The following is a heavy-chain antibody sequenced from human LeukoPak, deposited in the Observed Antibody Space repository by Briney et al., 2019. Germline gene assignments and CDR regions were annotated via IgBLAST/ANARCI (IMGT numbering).Heavy chain of an antibody. J-gene: IGHJ4*02. CDR3: AAKEGLTGYLSGSFDY. D-gene: IGHD3-9*01. CDR2: ISAGGVDT. V-gene: IGHV3-23*01. Sequence: GGSLRLSCAASGFTFSNYAMTWVRQAPGKGLEWVSAISAGGVDTFYADSVRGRFTISRDNSKSTLYLLMNTLRAADTAVYYCAAKEGLTGYLSGSFDYWGQGTLVTVSS. CDR1: GFTFSNYA.